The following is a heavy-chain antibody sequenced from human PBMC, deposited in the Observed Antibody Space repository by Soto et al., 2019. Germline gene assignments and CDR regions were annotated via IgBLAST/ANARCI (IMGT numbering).Heavy chain of an antibody. J-gene: IGHJ4*02. CDR2: IYYGGTS. CDR1: GASITNCY. CDR3: AMYYGHGQDY. Sequence: QVQLHQSGLGLVKPSETLSLTCSVSGASITNCYWTWIRQSPGKGLEWIGYIYYGGTSNYNSSLKGRVTVSVDMSTNQFSLTLNSVTAADTAVYYCAMYYGHGQDYWGQGTLVTVSS. V-gene: IGHV4-59*01. D-gene: IGHD3-10*01.